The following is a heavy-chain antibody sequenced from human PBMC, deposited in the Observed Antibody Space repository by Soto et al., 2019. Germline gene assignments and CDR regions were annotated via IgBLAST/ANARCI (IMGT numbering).Heavy chain of an antibody. CDR3: ARWAAGTGNYYYYYGMDV. J-gene: IGHJ6*02. CDR2: IYYSGST. CDR1: GGPVGSGTYY. V-gene: IGHV4-61*01. D-gene: IGHD6-13*01. Sequence: SETLSLTCTVSGGPVGSGTYYWSWTRQPPGKGLEWIGYIYYSGSTNYNPSLESRVTISVDTSKNQFSLKLSSVTAADTAVYYCARWAAGTGNYYYYYGMDVWGQGTTVTVS.